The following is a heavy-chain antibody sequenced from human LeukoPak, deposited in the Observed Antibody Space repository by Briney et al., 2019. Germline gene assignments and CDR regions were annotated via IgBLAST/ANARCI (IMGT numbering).Heavy chain of an antibody. CDR2: INPNSGGT. Sequence: ASVKVSCKASGYTFTGYYMHWVRQAPGQGLEWMGWINPNSGGTNYAQKFQGWVTMTRDTSISTAYVELSRLRSDDTAVYYCASSGAAAGVPFDYWGQGTLVTVSS. CDR1: GYTFTGYY. J-gene: IGHJ4*02. D-gene: IGHD6-13*01. V-gene: IGHV1-2*04. CDR3: ASSGAAAGVPFDY.